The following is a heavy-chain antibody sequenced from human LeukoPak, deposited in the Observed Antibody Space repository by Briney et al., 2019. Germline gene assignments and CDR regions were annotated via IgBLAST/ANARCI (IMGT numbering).Heavy chain of an antibody. Sequence: ASETLSLTCALYGGSFNGYYWSWIRQAPGKGLEWIGELTQINHRGSTSYNRSLKSRVTISVDTSKNQFSLKLSSVTAADTAVYYCARGIAVAGTLRSYYFDYWGQGTLVTVSS. V-gene: IGHV4-34*01. D-gene: IGHD6-19*01. CDR1: GGSFNGYY. CDR3: ARGIAVAGTLRSYYFDY. CDR2: INHRGST. J-gene: IGHJ4*02.